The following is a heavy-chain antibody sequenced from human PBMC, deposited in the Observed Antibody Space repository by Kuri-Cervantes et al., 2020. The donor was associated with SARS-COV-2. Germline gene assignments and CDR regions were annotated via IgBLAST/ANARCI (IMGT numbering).Heavy chain of an antibody. J-gene: IGHJ5*02. Sequence: SVKVSCKASGGTFSSYAISWVRQAPGQGLEWMGRIIPILGTANYAQKFQGRVTITADESTSTAYMELSSLRSEDTAVYYCARSSKGRPGYCSSTSCYIGGGWFDPWGQGTLGTVSS. CDR1: GGTFSSYA. CDR2: IIPILGTA. D-gene: IGHD2-2*02. V-gene: IGHV1-69*11. CDR3: ARSSKGRPGYCSSTSCYIGGGWFDP.